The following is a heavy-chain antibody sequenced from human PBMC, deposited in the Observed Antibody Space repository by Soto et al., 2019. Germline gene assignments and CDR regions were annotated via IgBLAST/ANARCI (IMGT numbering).Heavy chain of an antibody. Sequence: QVQLVQSGAEVKKPGSSVKVSCKASGGTFSSYTISWVRQAPGQGLEWMGRIIPILGIANYAQKFQGRVTITADKATSTAYMELSSLRSEDTAVYYCAREYSRANFDLWGRGTLVTVSS. J-gene: IGHJ2*01. D-gene: IGHD6-13*01. CDR2: IIPILGIA. CDR1: GGTFSSYT. CDR3: AREYSRANFDL. V-gene: IGHV1-69*08.